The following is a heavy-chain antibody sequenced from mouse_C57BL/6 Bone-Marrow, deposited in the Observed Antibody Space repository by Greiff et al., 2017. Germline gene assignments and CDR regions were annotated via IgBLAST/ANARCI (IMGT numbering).Heavy chain of an antibody. D-gene: IGHD1-1*01. V-gene: IGHV1-39*01. J-gene: IGHJ1*03. Sequence: EVQLQQSGPELVKPGASVKISCKASGYSFTDYNMNWVKQSNGKSLEWIGVINPNSGTTSYNQKFKGKATLTVDKSSSTAYMQLNSLTSEDSAVYYCSREVGDPPWYFDVWGTGTTVTVSS. CDR1: GYSFTDYN. CDR2: INPNSGTT. CDR3: SREVGDPPWYFDV.